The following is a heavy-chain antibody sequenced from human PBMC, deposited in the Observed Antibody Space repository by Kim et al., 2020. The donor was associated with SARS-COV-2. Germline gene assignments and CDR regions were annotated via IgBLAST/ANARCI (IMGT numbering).Heavy chain of an antibody. CDR3: ARGTGTRWYFDL. Sequence: GGSLRLSCAASGFTFSSYAMHWVRQAPGKGLEWVAVISYDGSNKYYADSVKGRFTISRDNSKNTLYLQMNSLRAEDTAVYYCARGTGTRWYFDLWGRGTLVTVSS. D-gene: IGHD1-7*01. J-gene: IGHJ2*01. CDR1: GFTFSSYA. V-gene: IGHV3-30*04. CDR2: ISYDGSNK.